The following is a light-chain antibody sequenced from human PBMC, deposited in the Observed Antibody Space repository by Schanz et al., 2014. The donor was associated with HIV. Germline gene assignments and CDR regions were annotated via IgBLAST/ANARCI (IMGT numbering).Light chain of an antibody. CDR2: ATS. J-gene: IGKJ4*01. CDR1: QSVSGDY. CDR3: QSFGGSWGT. V-gene: IGKV3-20*01. Sequence: EIVLTQSPGTLSLSPGERATLSCRASQSVSGDYFAWYQQKPGQAPRLVIYATSTRAAGISDRFSGTGSGTDFTLTISRLEPDDFATYYCQSFGGSWGTFGGGTKLEL.